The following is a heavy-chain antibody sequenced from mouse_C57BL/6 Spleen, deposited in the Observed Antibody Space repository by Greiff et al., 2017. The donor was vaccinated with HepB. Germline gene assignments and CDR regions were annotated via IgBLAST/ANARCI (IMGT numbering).Heavy chain of an antibody. V-gene: IGHV1-52*01. CDR3: ARGQLDLDY. CDR1: GYTFTSYW. J-gene: IGHJ2*01. Sequence: QVQLQQPGAELVRPGSSVKLSCKASGYTFTSYWMHWVKQRPIQGLEWIGNIDPSDSETHYNQKFKDKATLTVDKTSSTAYMQLSSLTSEDSAGYCCARGQLDLDYWGQGTTLTVSS. CDR2: IDPSDSET. D-gene: IGHD6-1*01.